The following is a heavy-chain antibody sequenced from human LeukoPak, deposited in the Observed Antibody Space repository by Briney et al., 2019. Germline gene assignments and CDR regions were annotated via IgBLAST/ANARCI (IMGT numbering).Heavy chain of an antibody. Sequence: ASVKVSCKASGYTFTSYGISWVRQAPGQGLEWMGWISAYNGNTNYAQKLQGRVTVTTDTSTSTAYMELRSLRSDDTAVYYCARDRGVVSAYYMDVWGKGTTVTVSS. J-gene: IGHJ6*03. V-gene: IGHV1-18*01. CDR3: ARDRGVVSAYYMDV. CDR1: GYTFTSYG. CDR2: ISAYNGNT. D-gene: IGHD2-21*01.